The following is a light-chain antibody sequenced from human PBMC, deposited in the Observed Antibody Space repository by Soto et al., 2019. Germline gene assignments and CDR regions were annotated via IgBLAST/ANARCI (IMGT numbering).Light chain of an antibody. V-gene: IGLV2-14*01. CDR1: SSDVGGYNY. CDR3: SSYTSSSTPYV. J-gene: IGLJ1*01. Sequence: QPVLTQPASVSGSPGQSITISCTGTSSDVGGYNYVSWYQRHPVKAPKLMIYDVTNRPSGVSDRFSGSKSGNTASLTISGLQAEDEADYYCSSYTSSSTPYVFGTGTKLTVL. CDR2: DVT.